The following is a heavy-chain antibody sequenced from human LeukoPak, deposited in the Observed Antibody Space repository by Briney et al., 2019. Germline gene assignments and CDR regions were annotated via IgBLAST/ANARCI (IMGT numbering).Heavy chain of an antibody. Sequence: SETLSLTCAVYGGSFSGYYWSWIRQPPGKGLEWIGEINHSGSTNYNPSLKSRVTMSVDTSKNQFSLKLSSVTAADTAVYYCASSGSYPDYWGQGTLVTVSS. J-gene: IGHJ4*02. D-gene: IGHD1-26*01. CDR2: INHSGST. CDR1: GGSFSGYY. CDR3: ASSGSYPDY. V-gene: IGHV4-34*01.